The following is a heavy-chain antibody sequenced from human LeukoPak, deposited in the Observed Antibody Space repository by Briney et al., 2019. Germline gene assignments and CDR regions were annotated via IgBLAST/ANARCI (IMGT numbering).Heavy chain of an antibody. D-gene: IGHD7-27*01. V-gene: IGHV4-59*01. CDR2: IYYSGST. CDR3: ARSTRNDWGLREDY. J-gene: IGHJ4*02. CDR1: GGSISSYY. Sequence: SETLSLTCTVSGGSISSYYWSWIRQPPGKGLEWIGYIYYSGSTNYNPSLKSRVTISVDTSKNQFSLKLSSGTAADTAGYYCARSTRNDWGLREDYWGQGTLVTVSS.